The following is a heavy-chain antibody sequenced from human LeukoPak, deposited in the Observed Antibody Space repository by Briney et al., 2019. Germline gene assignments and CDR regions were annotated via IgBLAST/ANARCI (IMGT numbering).Heavy chain of an antibody. CDR2: INHSGST. Sequence: PSETLSLTCAVYGGSFSAYYWSWIRQPPGKGLEWIGEINHSGSTSYNPSLKSRVTISVDTSKNQFSLKLSSVTAADTAVYYCARFVFYGSGTYYNEGGDYWGQGTLVTVSS. V-gene: IGHV4-34*01. CDR3: ARFVFYGSGTYYNEGGDY. CDR1: GGSFSAYY. J-gene: IGHJ4*02. D-gene: IGHD3-10*01.